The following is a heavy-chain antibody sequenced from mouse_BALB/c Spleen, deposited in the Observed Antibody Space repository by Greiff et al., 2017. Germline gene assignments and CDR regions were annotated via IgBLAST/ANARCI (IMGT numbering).Heavy chain of an antibody. V-gene: IGHV2-9*02. CDR2: IWAGGST. CDR1: GFSLTSYG. Sequence: VMLVESGPGLVAPSQSLSITCTVSGFSLTSYGVHWVRQPPGKGLEWLGVIWAGGSTNYNSALMSRLSISKDNSKSQVFLKMNSLQTDDTAMYYCARGYGSSYLYYFDYWGQGTTLTVSS. CDR3: ARGYGSSYLYYFDY. J-gene: IGHJ2*01. D-gene: IGHD1-1*01.